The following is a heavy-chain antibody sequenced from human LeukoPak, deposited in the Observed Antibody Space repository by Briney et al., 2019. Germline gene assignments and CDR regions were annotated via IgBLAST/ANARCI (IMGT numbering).Heavy chain of an antibody. D-gene: IGHD2-15*01. CDR2: IRYDGSNK. CDR1: GFTFSSYG. J-gene: IGHJ6*02. CDR3: AKVRVVAGDYYYGMDV. Sequence: PGGSLRLSCAASGFTFSSYGMHWVRQAPGKGLEWVAFIRYDGSNKYYADSVKGRFTISRDNSKNTLYLQMNSLRAEDTAVYYCAKVRVVAGDYYYGMDVWGQGTTVTVSS. V-gene: IGHV3-30*02.